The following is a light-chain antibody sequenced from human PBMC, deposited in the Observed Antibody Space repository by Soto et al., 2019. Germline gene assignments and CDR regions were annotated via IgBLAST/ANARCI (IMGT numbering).Light chain of an antibody. V-gene: IGKV4-1*01. CDR2: WAS. CDR3: HQYYSTPLT. CDR1: QRDLYSYNNKNY. Sequence: DIVMPHSQASLAVCLGQRTPAKXNSRQRDLYSYNNKNYLAWYQQKPGQPPKLLIYWASTRESGVPDRFSGSGSGTEFTLTINSLQAEDVAVYHCHQYYSTPLTFGGGTKVDI. J-gene: IGKJ4*01.